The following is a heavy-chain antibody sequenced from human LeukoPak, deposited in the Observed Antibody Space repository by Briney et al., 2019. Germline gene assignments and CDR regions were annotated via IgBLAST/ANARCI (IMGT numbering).Heavy chain of an antibody. CDR3: ASITMVRGVQSGDY. J-gene: IGHJ4*02. CDR2: ISGSGGST. CDR1: GFTFSSYA. Sequence: PGGSLRLSCAASGFTFSSYAMSWVRQAPGKGLEWVSAISGSGGSTYYADSVRGRSTSSRDNSKNTLYLQMNSLRAEDTAVYYCASITMVRGVQSGDYWGQGTLVTVSS. D-gene: IGHD3-10*01. V-gene: IGHV3-23*01.